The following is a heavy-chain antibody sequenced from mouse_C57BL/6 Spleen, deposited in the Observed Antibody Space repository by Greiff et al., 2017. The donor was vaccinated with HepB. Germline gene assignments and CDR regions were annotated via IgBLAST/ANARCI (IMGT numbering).Heavy chain of an antibody. CDR1: GYTFTSYT. V-gene: IGHV1-4*01. CDR2: IIPSSGYT. J-gene: IGHJ3*01. D-gene: IGHD1-1*02. CDR3: ARRARGEEAWFGG. Sequence: QVQLQQSGAELARPGASVKMSCKASGYTFTSYTMHWVKQRPGQGLEWIGYIIPSSGYTKYNQKFKDKATLTADKSSTTAYMQLSSLTSEDSAVYYSARRARGEEAWFGGWGQGTLVTVA.